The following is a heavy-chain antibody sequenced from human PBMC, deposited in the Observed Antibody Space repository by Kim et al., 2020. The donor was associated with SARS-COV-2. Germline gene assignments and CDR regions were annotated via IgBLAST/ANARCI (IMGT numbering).Heavy chain of an antibody. CDR3: ARPIAAVGTAPFDY. CDR2: INHSGST. J-gene: IGHJ4*02. V-gene: IGHV4-34*01. Sequence: SETLSLTCAVYGGSFSGYYWSWIRQPPGKGLEWIGKINHSGSTTYNPSLKSRVTISVAKSKNQFSLKLSSLTAADTAVYYCARPIAAVGTAPFDYWGQVTLVAVPS. D-gene: IGHD6-13*01. CDR1: GGSFSGYY.